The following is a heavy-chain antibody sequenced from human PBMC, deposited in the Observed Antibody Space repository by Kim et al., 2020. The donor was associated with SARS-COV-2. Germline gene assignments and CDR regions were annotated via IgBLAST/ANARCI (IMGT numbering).Heavy chain of an antibody. CDR1: GGTFSSYA. D-gene: IGHD6-13*01. CDR3: ARATTGIAAAVTYGMDV. J-gene: IGHJ6*02. Sequence: SVKVSCKASGGTFSSYAISWVRQAPGQGLEWMGGIIPIFGTANYAQKFQGRVTITADESTSTAYMELSSLRSEDTAVYYCARATTGIAAAVTYGMDVWGQGTTVTVSS. V-gene: IGHV1-69*13. CDR2: IIPIFGTA.